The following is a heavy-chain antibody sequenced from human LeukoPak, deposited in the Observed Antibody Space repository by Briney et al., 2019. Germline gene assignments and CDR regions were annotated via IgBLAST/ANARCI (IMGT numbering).Heavy chain of an antibody. V-gene: IGHV4-59*01. CDR3: ARYYYGSGSQEFDY. J-gene: IGHJ4*02. Sequence: SETLSLTCTVSGGSISSYYWSWIRQPPGKGLEWIGYIYYSGGTNYNPSLKSRVTISVDTSKNQFSLKLSSVTAADTAVYYCARYYYGSGSQEFDYWGQGTLVTVSS. CDR1: GGSISSYY. D-gene: IGHD3-10*01. CDR2: IYYSGGT.